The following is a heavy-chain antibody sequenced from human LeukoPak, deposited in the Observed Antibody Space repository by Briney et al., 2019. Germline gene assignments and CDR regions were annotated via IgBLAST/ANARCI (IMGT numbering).Heavy chain of an antibody. J-gene: IGHJ4*02. V-gene: IGHV3-30*18. Sequence: GGSLRLSCAASGFSFSSYGMHWVCQAPGKGLEWVAVISYDGSNKYYADSVKGRFTISRDNSKNTLYLQMNSLRAEDTAVYYCAKAAEQQLVPGYFDYWGQGTLVTVSS. D-gene: IGHD6-13*01. CDR3: AKAAEQQLVPGYFDY. CDR1: GFSFSSYG. CDR2: ISYDGSNK.